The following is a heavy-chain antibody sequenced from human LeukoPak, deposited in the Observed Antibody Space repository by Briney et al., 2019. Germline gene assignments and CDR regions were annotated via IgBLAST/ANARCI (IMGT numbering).Heavy chain of an antibody. Sequence: PGGSLRLSCVASGFALNTYWMDWVRLAPGKGPVWISHISIDGSGTDYADSVKGRFTIFRDNARNTLYLQMNSLRAEDTAVYYCGRNRGYDALDYWGQGTLVTVSS. D-gene: IGHD5-12*01. CDR2: ISIDGSGT. V-gene: IGHV3-74*01. CDR3: GRNRGYDALDY. CDR1: GFALNTYW. J-gene: IGHJ4*02.